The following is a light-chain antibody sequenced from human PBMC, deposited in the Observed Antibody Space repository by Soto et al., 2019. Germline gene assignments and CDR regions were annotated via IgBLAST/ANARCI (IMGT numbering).Light chain of an antibody. J-gene: IGLJ1*01. Sequence: QSALTQPRSVSGSPGQSVTISCTGTSSDVGDYKYVSWYRQHPGKAPKLIIYDVSERPSGVPDRFSGSKSGNTASLTISGXXXXXXXDYYCCSYAGSYSYVFGTGTKVTVX. CDR1: SSDVGDYKY. V-gene: IGLV2-11*01. CDR2: DVS. CDR3: CSYAGSYSYV.